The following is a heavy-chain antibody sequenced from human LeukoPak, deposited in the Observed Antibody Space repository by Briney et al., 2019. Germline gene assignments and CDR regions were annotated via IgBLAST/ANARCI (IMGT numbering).Heavy chain of an antibody. CDR1: GFTFSDYG. V-gene: IGHV3-30*03. CDR3: ARVLPIRLIGD. J-gene: IGHJ4*02. D-gene: IGHD2-15*01. CDR2: ISYDGTNK. Sequence: GGSLRLSCAASGFTFSDYGMHWVRQAPGKGLEWVAVISYDGTNKYYVDSVKGRFTISRDNTKNSLYLQMNSLRAEDTAVYYCARVLPIRLIGDWGQGTLVTVSS.